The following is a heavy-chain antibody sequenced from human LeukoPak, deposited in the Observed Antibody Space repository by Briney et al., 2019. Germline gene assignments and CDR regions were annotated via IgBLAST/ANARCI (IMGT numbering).Heavy chain of an antibody. V-gene: IGHV1-24*01. CDR2: FDPEDGET. J-gene: IGHJ4*02. CDR3: ATRLGVYVWGEFSHY. CDR1: GYTLTELS. D-gene: IGHD3-16*01. Sequence: GASVKVSCKVSGYTLTELSMHWVRQAPGKGLEWMGGFDPEDGETIYAQKFQGRVTMTEDTSTDTAYMELSSLRSEDTAVYYCATRLGVYVWGEFSHYWGQGTLVTVSS.